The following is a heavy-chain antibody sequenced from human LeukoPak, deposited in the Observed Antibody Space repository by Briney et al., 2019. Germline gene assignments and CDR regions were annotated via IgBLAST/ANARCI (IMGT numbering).Heavy chain of an antibody. V-gene: IGHV3-21*01. D-gene: IGHD5-18*01. J-gene: IGHJ4*02. CDR3: ARSRGDSYGLNYFDY. CDR1: GFTFSSYS. Sequence: TGGSLRLSCAASGFTFSSYSMNWVRQAPGKGLEWVSSISSSSSYIYYADSVKGRFTISRDNAKNSLYLQMNSLRVEDTAVYYCARSRGDSYGLNYFDYWGQGTLVTVSS. CDR2: ISSSSSYI.